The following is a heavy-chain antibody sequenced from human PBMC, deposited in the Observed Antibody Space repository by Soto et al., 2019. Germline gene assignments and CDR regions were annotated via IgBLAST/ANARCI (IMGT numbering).Heavy chain of an antibody. CDR1: GFTFSILA. J-gene: IGHJ4*02. D-gene: IGHD6-19*01. CDR2: IDYTGGTT. CDR3: AKDATRTSGWYYFDY. Sequence: GGSLRLSCAASGFTFSILAMGWVRQAPGKGLEWVSVIDYTGGTTYYTDSVKGRFIISRDNSKKILYLQMNSLRTEDTAIYYCAKDATRTSGWYYFDYWGRGALVTVSS. V-gene: IGHV3-23*01.